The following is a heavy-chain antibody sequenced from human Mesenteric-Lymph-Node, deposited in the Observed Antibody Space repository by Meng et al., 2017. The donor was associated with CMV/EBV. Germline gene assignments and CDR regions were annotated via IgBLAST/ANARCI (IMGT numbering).Heavy chain of an antibody. CDR1: GFTVSSNY. V-gene: IGHV3-53*01. CDR2: IYSGGST. Sequence: GESLKISCAASGFTVSSNYMSWVRQAPGKGLEWVSVIYSGGSTYYADSVKGRFTISRDNSKNTLYLQMNSLTAEDTAVYYCARVGGSGSYYRDWGQGTLVTVSS. CDR3: ARVGGSGSYYRD. D-gene: IGHD3-10*01. J-gene: IGHJ4*02.